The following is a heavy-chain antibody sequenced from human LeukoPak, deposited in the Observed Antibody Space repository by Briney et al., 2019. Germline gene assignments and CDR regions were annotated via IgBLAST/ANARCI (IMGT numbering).Heavy chain of an antibody. CDR1: GFTFSIYG. CDR3: AKDVVTMIVGSNAFDI. J-gene: IGHJ3*02. V-gene: IGHV3-23*01. Sequence: GGSLRLFCALSGFTFSIYGMRWVRQARGEGLEWVSPLSGSGGSTYYADSVKGRFTISRDNSKNTLYLQMNSLRAEDTAVYYCAKDVVTMIVGSNAFDIWGQGTMVTVSS. D-gene: IGHD3-22*01. CDR2: LSGSGGST.